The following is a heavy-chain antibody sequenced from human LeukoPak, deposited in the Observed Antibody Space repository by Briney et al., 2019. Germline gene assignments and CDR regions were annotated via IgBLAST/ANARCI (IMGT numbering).Heavy chain of an antibody. CDR1: GYTFTSYG. V-gene: IGHV1-18*01. CDR3: ARFSGNYSGVAFDI. J-gene: IGHJ3*02. D-gene: IGHD1-26*01. Sequence: ASVKVSCKASGYTFTSYGISWVRQAPGQGLEWMGWISAYNGNTNYAQKLQGRVTMTTDTSTSTAYLELSSLRSEDTAVYYCARFSGNYSGVAFDIWGQGTMVTVSS. CDR2: ISAYNGNT.